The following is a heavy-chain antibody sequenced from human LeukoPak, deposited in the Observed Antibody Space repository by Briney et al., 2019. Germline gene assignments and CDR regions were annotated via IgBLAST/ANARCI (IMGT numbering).Heavy chain of an antibody. J-gene: IGHJ4*02. CDR2: IIPILGIA. CDR1: GGTFSSYT. CDR3: ARGTYYYDSSCYCFFDY. D-gene: IGHD3-22*01. Sequence: ASVKVSCKASGGTFSSYTISWVRQAPGQGLEWMGRIIPILGIANYAQKFQGRVTITADKSTSTAYMELSSLRSEDTAVYYCARGTYYYDSSCYCFFDYWGQGTLVTVSS. V-gene: IGHV1-69*02.